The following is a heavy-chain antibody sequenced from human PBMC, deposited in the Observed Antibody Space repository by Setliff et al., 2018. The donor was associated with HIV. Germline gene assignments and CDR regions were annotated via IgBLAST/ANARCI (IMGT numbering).Heavy chain of an antibody. CDR1: GYRFSSYG. CDR2: ISGYGDNT. D-gene: IGHD1-26*01. Sequence: ASVKVSCKASGYRFSSYGITWVRHAPGQGLEWMGWISGYGDNTNYAQNLQGRVTMTTDTSSSTSYMELRSLTSDDTAMYYCARVRAGALLNAFDIWGQGTMVTVS. J-gene: IGHJ3*02. CDR3: ARVRAGALLNAFDI. V-gene: IGHV1-18*01.